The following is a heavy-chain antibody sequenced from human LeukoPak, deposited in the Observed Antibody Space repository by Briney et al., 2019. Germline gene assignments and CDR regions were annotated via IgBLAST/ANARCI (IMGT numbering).Heavy chain of an antibody. CDR1: GFTFSSYW. Sequence: GGSLRLSCAASGFTFSSYWMSWVRQAPGKGLEWVANIKQDGSEKYYVDSVKGRFTISRDNAKNSLYLQMNSLRAEDTAVYYCAIRSGSYGDYFDYWGQGTLVTVSS. D-gene: IGHD1-26*01. V-gene: IGHV3-7*01. CDR2: IKQDGSEK. J-gene: IGHJ4*02. CDR3: AIRSGSYGDYFDY.